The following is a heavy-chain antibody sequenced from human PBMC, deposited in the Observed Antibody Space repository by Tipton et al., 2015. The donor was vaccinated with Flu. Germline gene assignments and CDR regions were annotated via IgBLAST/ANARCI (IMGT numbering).Heavy chain of an antibody. J-gene: IGHJ4*02. Sequence: QLVQSGAEVKKPGASVKISCKSAGYTFTTYHMHWVRQAPGQGLEWMGIITPSGGSTFYSQKFQGRVTMTRDTSTSTDYMELSNLRSEDTAVYYCARGSYGDLIDSWGQGTLVTVSS. V-gene: IGHV1-46*01. CDR1: GYTFTTYH. CDR3: ARGSYGDLIDS. CDR2: ITPSGGST. D-gene: IGHD5-18*01.